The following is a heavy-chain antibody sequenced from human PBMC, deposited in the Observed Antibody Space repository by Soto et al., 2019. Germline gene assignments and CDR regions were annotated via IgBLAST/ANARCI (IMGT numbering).Heavy chain of an antibody. J-gene: IGHJ4*02. CDR1: GYTFTSYG. Sequence: ASVKVSWKASGYTFTSYGISWVRQAPGQGLEWMGWISAYNGNTNYAQKLQGRVTMTTDTSTSTAYMELRSLRSDDTAVYYCAAFHYYGSGSYPYFDYWGQGTLVTVSS. D-gene: IGHD3-10*01. CDR3: AAFHYYGSGSYPYFDY. V-gene: IGHV1-18*01. CDR2: ISAYNGNT.